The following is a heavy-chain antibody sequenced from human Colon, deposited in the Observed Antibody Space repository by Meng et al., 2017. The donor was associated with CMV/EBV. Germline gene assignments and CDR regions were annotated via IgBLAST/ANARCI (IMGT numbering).Heavy chain of an antibody. Sequence: VPLIQAWNTVTKSAASVKVSCKTSGYTFTAKHLHWVRHAPGQGLEWMGWIYPQNGGTYFAQKFQARVTMTSDTSISTAYMELSSLTSDDTAIYYCIKEDWYFDFWGQGTLVTVSS. CDR2: IYPQNGGT. D-gene: IGHD2-21*01. CDR1: GYTFTAKH. J-gene: IGHJ4*02. CDR3: IKEDWYFDF. V-gene: IGHV1-2*02.